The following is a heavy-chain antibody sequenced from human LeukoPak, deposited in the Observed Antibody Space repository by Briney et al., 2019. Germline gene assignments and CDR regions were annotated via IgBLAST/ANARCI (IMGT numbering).Heavy chain of an antibody. CDR3: ARLWFGELLSTEGY. CDR1: GYTFTSYG. V-gene: IGHV1-18*01. J-gene: IGHJ4*02. Sequence: GASVKVSCKASGYTFTSYGISWVRQAPGQGLEWMGWISAYNGNANYAQKFQGRVTMTRDTSISTAYMELSRLRSDDTAVYYCARLWFGELLSTEGYWGQGTLVTVSS. CDR2: ISAYNGNA. D-gene: IGHD3-10*01.